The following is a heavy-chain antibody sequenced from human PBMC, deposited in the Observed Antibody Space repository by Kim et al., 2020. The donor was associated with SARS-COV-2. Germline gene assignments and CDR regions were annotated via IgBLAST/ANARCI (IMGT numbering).Heavy chain of an antibody. Sequence: YNPTLESRVIRSGDTSKNQFSLQLGSVTAADTAVYYWAREGQGEYSPVDYWGQGTLVTVSS. V-gene: IGHV4-4*07. J-gene: IGHJ4*02. D-gene: IGHD2-15*01. CDR3: AREGQGEYSPVDY.